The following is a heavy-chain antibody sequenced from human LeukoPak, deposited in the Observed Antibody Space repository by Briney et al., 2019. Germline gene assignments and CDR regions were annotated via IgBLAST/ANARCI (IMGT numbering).Heavy chain of an antibody. J-gene: IGHJ4*02. V-gene: IGHV1-2*02. CDR2: IGPNSGGT. Sequence: ASVKVSCRASGYTFTDFYIHWVRQAPGQGLVWMRWIGPNSGGTNYAQKFLGRVTMTRDTSISTAYMELSGLRSDDTAVYYCARNYGGNAKYFDYWGQGTLVTVSS. CDR1: GYTFTDFY. D-gene: IGHD4-23*01. CDR3: ARNYGGNAKYFDY.